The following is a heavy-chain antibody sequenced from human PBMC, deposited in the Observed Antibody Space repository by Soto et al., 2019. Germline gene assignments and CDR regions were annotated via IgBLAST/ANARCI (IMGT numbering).Heavy chain of an antibody. V-gene: IGHV3-9*01. CDR2: ISWNSGTI. CDR1: GFMFDNYA. Sequence: GGSLRLSCAASGFMFDNYAMHWVRQAPGNGLEWVSGISWNSGTIGYADSVKGRFTISRDNAKNSLYLQMNSLRAEDTALYYCAKSTGGTANGMDVWGQGTTVTVSS. J-gene: IGHJ6*02. D-gene: IGHD2-8*02. CDR3: AKSTGGTANGMDV.